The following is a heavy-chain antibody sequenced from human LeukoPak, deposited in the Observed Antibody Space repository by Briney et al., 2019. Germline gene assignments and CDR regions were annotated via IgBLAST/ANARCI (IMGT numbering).Heavy chain of an antibody. CDR2: ISAYNGNT. J-gene: IGHJ6*02. Sequence: GASVKVSCKASGYTFTSYGISWVRQAPGQGLEWMGWISAYNGNTNYAQKLQGRVTMTTDTSTSTAYTELRSLRSDDTAVYYCARDREAYGMDVWGQGTTVTVSS. CDR3: ARDREAYGMDV. V-gene: IGHV1-18*01. D-gene: IGHD3-10*01. CDR1: GYTFTSYG.